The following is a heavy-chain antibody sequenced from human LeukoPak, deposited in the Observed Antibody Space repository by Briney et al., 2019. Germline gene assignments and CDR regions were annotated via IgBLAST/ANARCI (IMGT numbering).Heavy chain of an antibody. D-gene: IGHD3-10*01. CDR2: INHSGST. J-gene: IGHJ6*04. CDR3: ARGSLPPSSLYGMDV. Sequence: SETLSLTCAVYVGSFRGYYWSWMRHPPAKGLEWIGEINHSGSTNYNPSLKSRVTLSVDTSKNQFSLKLSSVTAADTAVYYCARGSLPPSSLYGMDVWGKGTTVTVSS. CDR1: VGSFRGYY. V-gene: IGHV4-34*01.